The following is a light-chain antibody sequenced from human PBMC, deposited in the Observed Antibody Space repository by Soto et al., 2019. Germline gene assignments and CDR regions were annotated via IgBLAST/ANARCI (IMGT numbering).Light chain of an antibody. CDR2: DAS. CDR3: QQRSNWPWT. V-gene: IGKV3-11*01. Sequence: EIVLTQSPATLSLSPGERATLSCRASQSVSSYLAWYQQKPGQAPRLLIYDASTRATRIPAGFSGSGSGTDFTLTISSLEPEDFAVYFCQQRSNWPWTFGQGTKVEIK. J-gene: IGKJ1*01. CDR1: QSVSSY.